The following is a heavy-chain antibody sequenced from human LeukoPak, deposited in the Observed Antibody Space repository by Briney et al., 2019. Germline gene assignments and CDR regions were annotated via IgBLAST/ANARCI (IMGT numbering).Heavy chain of an antibody. J-gene: IGHJ4*02. Sequence: GGSLRLSCAASGFTFSSYGMHWVRQAPGKGLEWVAIISYDGSNKYYADSVKGRFTISRDNSKSTLFLQMNSLRAEDTAMYYCAKDLSYDSSGSDCWGQGTLVTVSS. CDR1: GFTFSSYG. CDR3: AKDLSYDSSGSDC. D-gene: IGHD3-22*01. V-gene: IGHV3-30*18. CDR2: ISYDGSNK.